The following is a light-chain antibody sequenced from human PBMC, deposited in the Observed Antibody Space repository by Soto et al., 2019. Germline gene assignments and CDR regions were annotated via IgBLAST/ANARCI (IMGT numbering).Light chain of an antibody. J-gene: IGKJ4*01. CDR1: QSVSSSY. CDR2: GAS. CDR3: QQYGSSPPRIT. V-gene: IGKV3-20*01. Sequence: EIVLTQSPGTLSLSPGERATLSCRASQSVSSSYLAWYQQKPGQAPRLPIYGASSRATGIPDRFSGSGSGTDFTLTISRLEPEDFAVYYCQQYGSSPPRITFGGGTKVDIK.